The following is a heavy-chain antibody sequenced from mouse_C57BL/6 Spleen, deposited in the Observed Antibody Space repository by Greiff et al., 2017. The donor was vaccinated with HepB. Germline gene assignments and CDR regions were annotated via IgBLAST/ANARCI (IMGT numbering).Heavy chain of an antibody. Sequence: QVQLQQPGAELVMPGASVKLSCKASGYTFTSYWMHWVKQRPGRGLEWIGYINPCSGYTKYHQKFKDKATLTADKSYSTAYMQLSSLTYEDSAFYYCARGGWDFYWYFDVWGTGTTVTVYS. J-gene: IGHJ1*03. CDR3: ARGGWDFYWYFDV. V-gene: IGHV1-7*01. D-gene: IGHD3-3*01. CDR1: GYTFTSYW. CDR2: INPCSGYT.